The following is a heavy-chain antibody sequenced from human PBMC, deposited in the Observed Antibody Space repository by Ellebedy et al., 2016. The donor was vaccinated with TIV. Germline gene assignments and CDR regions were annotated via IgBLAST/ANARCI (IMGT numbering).Heavy chain of an antibody. D-gene: IGHD6-13*01. V-gene: IGHV5-51*01. J-gene: IGHJ4*02. CDR1: GYSFATYW. Sequence: GESLKISCKGSGYSFATYWIGWVRQMPGKGLEWMGIIYPGYSDTRYSPSFQGQVTISADKSISTAYLQWGSLKASDSAMYYCSRHLAPFSSSPYFDSWGQGTQVTVFS. CDR2: IYPGYSDT. CDR3: SRHLAPFSSSPYFDS.